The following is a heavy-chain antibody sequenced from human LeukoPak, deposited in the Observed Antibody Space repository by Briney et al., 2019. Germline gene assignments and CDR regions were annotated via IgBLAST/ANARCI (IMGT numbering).Heavy chain of an antibody. CDR2: INHSGST. J-gene: IGHJ4*02. Sequence: SETLSLTCAVYGGSFSGYYWSWIRQPPGKGLEWIGEINHSGSTNYNPSLKSRVTISVDTSKNQLSLKLSSVTAADTAVYYCARGRYYGSGSYPVDYWGQGTLVTVSS. CDR1: GGSFSGYY. D-gene: IGHD3-10*01. V-gene: IGHV4-34*01. CDR3: ARGRYYGSGSYPVDY.